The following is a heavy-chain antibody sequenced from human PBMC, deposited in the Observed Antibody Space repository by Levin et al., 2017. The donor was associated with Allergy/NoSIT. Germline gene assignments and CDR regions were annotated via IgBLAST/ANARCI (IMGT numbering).Heavy chain of an antibody. CDR2: INPKSGGT. CDR1: GYTFTGYY. J-gene: IGHJ6*02. V-gene: IGHV1-2*02. D-gene: IGHD3-3*02. Sequence: GASVKVSCKASGYTFTGYYMHWVRQAPGKGLEWMGWINPKSGGTNYAQKFQGRVIMTRDTSISTAYMELSRLRSDDAAVYYCASISEVLRPVSLLGGMDVWGQGTTVTVS. CDR3: ASISEVLRPVSLLGGMDV.